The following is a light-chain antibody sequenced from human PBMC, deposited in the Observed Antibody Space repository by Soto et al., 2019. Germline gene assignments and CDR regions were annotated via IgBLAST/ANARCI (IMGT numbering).Light chain of an antibody. CDR3: QQRHTWPRT. Sequence: EIVLTQSPDILSLSPGERATLSCRASKSISKSLVWYQQKPGQAPRLLIYNASNRATDIPVRFSGSGSGTDFTLTISGLAPEDCAVYYCQQRHTWPRTFGQGSRVEI. CDR2: NAS. CDR1: KSISKS. J-gene: IGKJ1*01. V-gene: IGKV3-11*01.